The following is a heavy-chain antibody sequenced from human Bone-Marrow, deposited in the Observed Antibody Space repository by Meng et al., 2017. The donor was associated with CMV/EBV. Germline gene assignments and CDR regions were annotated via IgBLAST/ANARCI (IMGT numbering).Heavy chain of an antibody. D-gene: IGHD3-22*01. V-gene: IGHV3-74*01. CDR1: GFTFSNYL. CDR3: ARDYYESSGYRNWCDP. CDR2: ISSEGTTT. Sequence: GESLKISCPASGFTFSNYLVHWARQAPGKGLVWVSRISSEGTTTTYADSVKGRFTISRDNAKNTLYLQMNSLRAEDTAVYYCARDYYESSGYRNWCDPWGQGNLVNVSS. J-gene: IGHJ5*02.